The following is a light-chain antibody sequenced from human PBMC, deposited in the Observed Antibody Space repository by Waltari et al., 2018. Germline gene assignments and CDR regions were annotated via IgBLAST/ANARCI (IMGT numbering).Light chain of an antibody. Sequence: EIVMTQHPATLSVSPGERATLSCRASQSVSSNLAWYQQNPGQAPRLLIYGASTRATGVPARFSGSGSGTEFTLTISSLQSEDFAVYYCQQYNDWPRTFGQGTKVEIK. CDR2: GAS. CDR3: QQYNDWPRT. CDR1: QSVSSN. J-gene: IGKJ1*01. V-gene: IGKV3-15*01.